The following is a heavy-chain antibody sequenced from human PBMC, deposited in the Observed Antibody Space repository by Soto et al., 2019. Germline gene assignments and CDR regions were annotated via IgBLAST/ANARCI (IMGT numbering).Heavy chain of an antibody. Sequence: EVQLLESGGGLVQPGGSLRLSCAASGFTFSSYAMSWVRQAPGKGLEWVSAISGSGGSTYYADSVKGRFTISRDNSKNTLYLQMNSQRAEDTAVYYCAKYISGWNDAFDIWGQGTMVTVSS. CDR2: ISGSGGST. J-gene: IGHJ3*02. V-gene: IGHV3-23*01. CDR3: AKYISGWNDAFDI. CDR1: GFTFSSYA. D-gene: IGHD6-19*01.